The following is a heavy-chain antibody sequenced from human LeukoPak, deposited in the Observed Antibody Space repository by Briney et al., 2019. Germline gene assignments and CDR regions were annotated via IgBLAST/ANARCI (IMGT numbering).Heavy chain of an antibody. D-gene: IGHD6-6*01. Sequence: SSETLSLTCTVSGGSISSSNYYWGWIRQPPGKGLEWIGSIYYSGSTYYNPSLKSRVTISVDTSKNQFSLKLSSVTAADTAVYYCARVPKDSSSSFLFDYWGQGTLVTVSS. CDR2: IYYSGST. CDR1: GGSISSSNYY. V-gene: IGHV4-39*07. J-gene: IGHJ4*02. CDR3: ARVPKDSSSSFLFDY.